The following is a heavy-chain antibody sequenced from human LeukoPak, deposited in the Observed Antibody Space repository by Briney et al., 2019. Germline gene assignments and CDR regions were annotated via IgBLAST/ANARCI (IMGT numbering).Heavy chain of an antibody. CDR3: AELGITMIGGV. Sequence: GGSLRLSCAASGFTFSDYYMSWIRQAPGKGLEWLSYISTSSSDRYYADSVKGRFTISRDNAKNSLYLQMNSLRAEDTAVYYRAELGITMIGGVWGKGTTVTISS. CDR1: GFTFSDYY. J-gene: IGHJ6*04. CDR2: ISTSSSDR. D-gene: IGHD3-10*02. V-gene: IGHV3-11*06.